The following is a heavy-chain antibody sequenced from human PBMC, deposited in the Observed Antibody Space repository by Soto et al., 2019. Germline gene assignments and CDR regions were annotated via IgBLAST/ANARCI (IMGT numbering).Heavy chain of an antibody. J-gene: IGHJ4*02. V-gene: IGHV1-69*02. D-gene: IGHD3-10*01. CDR2: FNPILSFS. Sequence: QVQLVQSGAEVKKPGSSVKVSCKASGDTFNFYTINWVRQAPGLGLEWMGRFNPILSFSNSALKFQGRVTLTADKGTRTAYMVLSSLRSEDTAIYYCAPSFGSGSRAFDYWGQGALVTVSS. CDR3: APSFGSGSRAFDY. CDR1: GDTFNFYT.